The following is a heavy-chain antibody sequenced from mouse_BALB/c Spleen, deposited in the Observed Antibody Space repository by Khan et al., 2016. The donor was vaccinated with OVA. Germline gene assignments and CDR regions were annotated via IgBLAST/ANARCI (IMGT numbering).Heavy chain of an antibody. V-gene: IGHV2-9*02. J-gene: IGHJ1*01. Sequence: QVQLQQSGPGLVAPSQSLSITCTVSGFSLTSYGVHWVRQPPGKGLEWLGVIWTGGSTNYNSALMSRLSISKDNSKSQVFLKMNSLQTDDTAMYYCARYYDNYGWYFDVWGAGTTVTVSS. CDR2: IWTGGST. CDR1: GFSLTSYG. CDR3: ARYYDNYGWYFDV. D-gene: IGHD2-1*01.